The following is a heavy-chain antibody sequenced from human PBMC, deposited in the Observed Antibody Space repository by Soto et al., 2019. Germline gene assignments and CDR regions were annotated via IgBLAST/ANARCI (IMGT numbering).Heavy chain of an antibody. J-gene: IGHJ4*02. Sequence: PSETLSLTCAVYGGSFRGYYWSGIRQPPGKGLEWIGETNHSGSTNYNPSLKSRVTISVDTSKNQFSLKLSSVTAADTAVYYCARGGVRFLEWLLTRHAFDYWGQGTLVTV. CDR3: ARGGVRFLEWLLTRHAFDY. V-gene: IGHV4-34*01. D-gene: IGHD3-3*01. CDR1: GGSFRGYY. CDR2: TNHSGST.